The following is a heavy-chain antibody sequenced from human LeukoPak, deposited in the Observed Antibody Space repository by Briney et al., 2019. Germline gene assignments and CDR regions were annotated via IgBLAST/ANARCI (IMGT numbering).Heavy chain of an antibody. D-gene: IGHD6-19*01. V-gene: IGHV4-59*08. CDR3: ARTGAVAGKRYFDY. Sequence: SETLSHTCTVSGVSISSYYWSWIRQPPGKGLEWIGYIYYSGSTNYNPSLKSRVTISVDTSKNQFSLKLSSVTAADTAVYYCARTGAVAGKRYFDYWXXXTLVXVSS. CDR1: GVSISSYY. CDR2: IYYSGST. J-gene: IGHJ4*01.